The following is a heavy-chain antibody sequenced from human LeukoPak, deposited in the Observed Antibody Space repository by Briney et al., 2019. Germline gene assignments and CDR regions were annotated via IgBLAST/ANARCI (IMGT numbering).Heavy chain of an antibody. CDR2: FDPEDGEI. CDR1: GYTLTELS. Sequence: ASVKVSCKVSGYTLTELSMHWVRQAPGRGLEWMGGFDPEDGEIIYAQKFQGRVTMTEDTSTDTAYMELSSLRSEDTAVYYCATSIAVAANGFDYWGQGTQVTVSS. V-gene: IGHV1-24*01. J-gene: IGHJ4*02. CDR3: ATSIAVAANGFDY. D-gene: IGHD6-19*01.